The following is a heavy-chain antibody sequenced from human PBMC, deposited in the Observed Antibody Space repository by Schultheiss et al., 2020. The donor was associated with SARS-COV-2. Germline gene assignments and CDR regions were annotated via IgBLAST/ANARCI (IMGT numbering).Heavy chain of an antibody. CDR2: INHSGST. J-gene: IGHJ4*02. V-gene: IGHV4-4*02. CDR1: GGSISSSNW. CDR3: ARVTGGRDSGWYQ. Sequence: SETLSLTCVVSGGSISSSNWWSWVRQPPGKGLEWIGEINHSGSTNYNPSLKSRVTISVDTSKNQFSLKLSSVTAADTAVYYCARVTGGRDSGWYQWGQGTLVTVSS. D-gene: IGHD6-19*01.